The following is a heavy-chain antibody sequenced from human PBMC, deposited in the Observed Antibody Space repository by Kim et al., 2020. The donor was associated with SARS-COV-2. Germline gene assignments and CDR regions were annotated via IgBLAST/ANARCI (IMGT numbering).Heavy chain of an antibody. V-gene: IGHV3-48*03. CDR3: ASGSKY. Sequence: GGSLRLSCVASGFTFVSYEMNWVRQAPGKGLAWVSYISSSGSSIYYADSVKGRFTRSRDNAKNSLLLQRNSLRAEDMTVYYCASGSKYWGQGTLVTVSS. CDR2: ISSSGSSI. CDR1: GFTFVSYE. J-gene: IGHJ4*02. D-gene: IGHD1-26*01.